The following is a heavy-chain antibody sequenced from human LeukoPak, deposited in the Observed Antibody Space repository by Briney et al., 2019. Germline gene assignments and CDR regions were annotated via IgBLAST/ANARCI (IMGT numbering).Heavy chain of an antibody. D-gene: IGHD2-2*01. CDR3: AKDWQIVVVPAAVDY. CDR2: ISGSGGST. V-gene: IGHV3-23*01. CDR1: GFTFSSYA. J-gene: IGHJ4*02. Sequence: GGSLRLSCAASGFTFSSYAMSWVRQAPGKGLEWVSAISGSGGSTYYADSVKGRFTISRDNSKNTLYLQMNSLRAEDTAVYYCAKDWQIVVVPAAVDYWGQGTLVTVSS.